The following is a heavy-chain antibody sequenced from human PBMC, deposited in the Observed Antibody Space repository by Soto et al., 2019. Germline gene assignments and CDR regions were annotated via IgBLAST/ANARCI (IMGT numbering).Heavy chain of an antibody. V-gene: IGHV1-2*02. CDR3: ARGGGVGVAGSAAFDM. J-gene: IGHJ3*02. Sequence: QLHLVQSGAVVKKPGASVTVSCSASGYPVTAYYMHWVRQAPGRGLEWMGGINPATGAAKYTQTFPGRVTLPRDTATSTVFMELSGLTSEDTAVFYLARGGGVGVAGSAAFDMWGQGTLVTVSS. CDR2: INPATGAA. D-gene: IGHD3-3*01. CDR1: GYPVTAYY.